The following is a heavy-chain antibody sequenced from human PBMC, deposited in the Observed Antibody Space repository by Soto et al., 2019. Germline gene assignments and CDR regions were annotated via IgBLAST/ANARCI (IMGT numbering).Heavy chain of an antibody. V-gene: IGHV3-21*02. CDR3: ARTNAPFIADDWFDP. D-gene: IGHD2-15*01. CDR1: EFSFSDYA. CDR2: ISSSTNYI. Sequence: DVQLVESGGGLVEPGGSLRLSCAASEFSFSDYAMSWLRQAPGKGLEWVSSISSSTNYIYYADSVKGRFTISRDNAQNSLFLQMDSLRDEDTAVYYCARTNAPFIADDWFDPWGQGTLVTVSS. J-gene: IGHJ5*02.